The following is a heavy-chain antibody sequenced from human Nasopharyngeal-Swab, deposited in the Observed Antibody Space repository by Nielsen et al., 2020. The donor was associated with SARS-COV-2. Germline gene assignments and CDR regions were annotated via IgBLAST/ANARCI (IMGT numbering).Heavy chain of an antibody. J-gene: IGHJ4*02. Sequence: SGPTLVKPSQTLTLTCTFSGFSLSTSQVGVSWVRQLPGEALEWLALLYWDDDNRYNPSLKSRITITKDTSKNHVVLTMTNMDPVDTATYFCVHSTGWRLDYWGQGTLVTVSS. D-gene: IGHD6-19*01. CDR3: VHSTGWRLDY. V-gene: IGHV2-5*02. CDR2: LYWDDDN. CDR1: GFSLSTSQVG.